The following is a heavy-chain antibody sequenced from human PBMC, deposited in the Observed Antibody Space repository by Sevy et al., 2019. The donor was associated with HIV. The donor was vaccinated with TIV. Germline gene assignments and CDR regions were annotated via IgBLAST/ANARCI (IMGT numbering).Heavy chain of an antibody. CDR3: AMRYCSSTSCYVPGYYGMDV. V-gene: IGHV4-39*01. Sequence: SETLSRTCTVSGGFVTSTSYYWAWIRQSPGKGLEWIGSIYNSGSTYYNPSLKSRVTISVNTSKNQCSLKLSSVTAADTAVYYCAMRYCSSTSCYVPGYYGMDVWGQGTTVTVSS. J-gene: IGHJ6*02. CDR2: IYNSGST. CDR1: GGFVTSTSYY. D-gene: IGHD2-2*01.